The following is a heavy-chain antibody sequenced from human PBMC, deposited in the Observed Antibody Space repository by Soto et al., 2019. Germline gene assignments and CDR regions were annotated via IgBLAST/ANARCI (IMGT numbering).Heavy chain of an antibody. CDR3: ARSGGSYNFDS. D-gene: IGHD1-26*01. J-gene: IGHJ4*02. V-gene: IGHV4-4*07. CDR2: IFINGNT. CDR1: SGSVSTYY. Sequence: SETLSLTCTVSSGSVSTYYWSWIRQPAGKGLEWIGRIFINGNTNYNPSLRSRVTMSVDTSKGQFTLNLTSVTAADTAVYFCARSGGSYNFDSWGQGILVTVSS.